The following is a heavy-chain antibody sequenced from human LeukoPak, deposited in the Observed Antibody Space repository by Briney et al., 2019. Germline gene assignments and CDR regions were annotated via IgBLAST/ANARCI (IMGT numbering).Heavy chain of an antibody. D-gene: IGHD6-13*01. Sequence: SETLSLTCTVSGGSISTYYWSWIRQPPGKGLEWIGYIYYSGSTNYNPSLKSRVTISVDTSKNQFSLKLSSVTAADTAVYYCAARDRTISSSLDYWGQGTLVTVSS. CDR3: AARDRTISSSLDY. J-gene: IGHJ4*02. CDR1: GGSISTYY. CDR2: IYYSGST. V-gene: IGHV4-59*01.